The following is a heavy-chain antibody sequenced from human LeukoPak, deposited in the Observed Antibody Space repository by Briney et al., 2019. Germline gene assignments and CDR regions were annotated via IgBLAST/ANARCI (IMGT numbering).Heavy chain of an antibody. Sequence: PSETLSLTCAVYGGPLSDNYWSWIRQPPGKGLEWIGEINHSGSTNYNPSLKSRVTISVDTSKNQFSLKLSSVTAADTAVYYCARVLEGSSGQHWYFDLWGRGTLVTVSS. V-gene: IGHV4-34*01. CDR3: ARVLEGSSGQHWYFDL. J-gene: IGHJ2*01. CDR2: INHSGST. CDR1: GGPLSDNY. D-gene: IGHD6-19*01.